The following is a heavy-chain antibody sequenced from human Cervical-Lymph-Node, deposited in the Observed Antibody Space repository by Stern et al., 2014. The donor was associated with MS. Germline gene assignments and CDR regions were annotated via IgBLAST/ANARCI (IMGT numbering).Heavy chain of an antibody. Sequence: VQLVQSGAEVKKPGSSVKVSCKASGDTFSSYAINWVRQVPGQGLEWMGGIAPDFGTTNYAQKFQGRVTITADKSTNTAYMELMTLRSEDTAVYYCARGGGLVGYFDYWGQGTLVSVSS. D-gene: IGHD1-26*01. V-gene: IGHV1-69*06. J-gene: IGHJ4*02. CDR1: GDTFSSYA. CDR2: IAPDFGTT. CDR3: ARGGGLVGYFDY.